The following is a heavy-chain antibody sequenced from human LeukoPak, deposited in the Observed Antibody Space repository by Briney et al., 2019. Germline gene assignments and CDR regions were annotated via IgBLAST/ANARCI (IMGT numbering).Heavy chain of an antibody. CDR1: GFTFSSYA. CDR2: ISYDGSNQ. J-gene: IGHJ1*01. Sequence: GGSLRLSCAASGFTFSSYAMHWVRQAPGKGLEWVAVISYDGSNQYYADSVKGRFTISRDNSKNTLYLQMNSLRAEDTAVYYCAKDPSHYDSIQGGYFQHWGQGTLVTVSS. D-gene: IGHD3-22*01. V-gene: IGHV3-30-3*01. CDR3: AKDPSHYDSIQGGYFQH.